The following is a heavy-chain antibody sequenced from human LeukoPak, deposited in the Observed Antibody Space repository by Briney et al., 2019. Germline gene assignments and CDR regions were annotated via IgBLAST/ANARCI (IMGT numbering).Heavy chain of an antibody. Sequence: ASVKVSCKASGYTFTGYYMHWVRQAPGQGLEWMGWISAYNGNTNYAQKLQGRVTMTTDTSTSTAYMELRSLRSDDTAVYYCARHGLDSSGWYEGYWGQGTLVTVSS. D-gene: IGHD6-19*01. J-gene: IGHJ4*02. CDR1: GYTFTGYY. CDR2: ISAYNGNT. V-gene: IGHV1-18*04. CDR3: ARHGLDSSGWYEGY.